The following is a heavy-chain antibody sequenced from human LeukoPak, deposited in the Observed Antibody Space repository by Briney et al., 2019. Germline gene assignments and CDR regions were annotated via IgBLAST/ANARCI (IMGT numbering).Heavy chain of an antibody. CDR1: GYTSTSYG. CDR3: ARGLEWLTRRHTWFDP. CDR2: ISAYNGNT. V-gene: IGHV1-18*01. Sequence: ASVKVSCKASGYTSTSYGIGWVRQAPGQGLEWMGWISAYNGNTNYAQKLQGRVTMTTDTSTSTAYMELRSLRSDDTAVYYCARGLEWLTRRHTWFDPWGQGTLVTVSS. J-gene: IGHJ5*02. D-gene: IGHD3-3*01.